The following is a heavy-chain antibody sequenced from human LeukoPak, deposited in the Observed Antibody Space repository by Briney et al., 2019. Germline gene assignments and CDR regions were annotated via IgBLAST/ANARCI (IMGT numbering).Heavy chain of an antibody. Sequence: SETLSLTCTVSGGSISNNNYYWAWIRQPPGKGLECIGSIYYSGSPYYNPSLKSRATISVDTSKNQFSLRLSSVTAADTAVYYCATWRTAKTGFDYWGQGTLVTVPS. J-gene: IGHJ4*02. D-gene: IGHD1-1*01. CDR2: IYYSGSP. V-gene: IGHV4-39*01. CDR1: GGSISNNNYY. CDR3: ATWRTAKTGFDY.